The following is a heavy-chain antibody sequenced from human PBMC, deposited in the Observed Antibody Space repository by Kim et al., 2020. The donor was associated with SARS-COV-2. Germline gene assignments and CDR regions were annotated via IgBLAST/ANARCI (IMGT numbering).Heavy chain of an antibody. D-gene: IGHD3-10*01. Sequence: GGSLRLSCAASGFTFSDYYMSWIRQAPGKGLEWVAYISSSSSYTNYADSVKGRFTISRDNAKNSLYLQMNSLRAEDTAVYYCARNQGEHVGLLWFGALLSYHDDYCGQGTLVTVSS. V-gene: IGHV3-11*06. CDR2: ISSSSSYT. CDR1: GFTFSDYY. CDR3: ARNQGEHVGLLWFGALLSYHDDY. J-gene: IGHJ4*02.